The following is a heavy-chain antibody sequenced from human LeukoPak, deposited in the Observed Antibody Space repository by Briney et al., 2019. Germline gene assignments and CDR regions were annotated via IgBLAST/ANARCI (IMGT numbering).Heavy chain of an antibody. D-gene: IGHD6-13*01. CDR2: MNPNSGNT. CDR3: ARGGGSSWTQRGYFQY. J-gene: IGHJ1*01. CDR1: GYTFTSYD. Sequence: ASVKVSCKASGYTFTSYDINWVRQAPGQGLEWMGWMNPNSGNTGYALKFQGRVSMTRDTSTSTAYMELSSLTSEDTAVYYCARGGGSSWTQRGYFQYWGQGTLVTVSS. V-gene: IGHV1-8*01.